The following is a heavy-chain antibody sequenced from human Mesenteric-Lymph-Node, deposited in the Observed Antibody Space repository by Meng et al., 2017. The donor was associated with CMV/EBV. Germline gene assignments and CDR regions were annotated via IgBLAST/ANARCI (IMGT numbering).Heavy chain of an antibody. CDR3: ARRGYGSGSPSFDY. Sequence: GESLKISCQVSGYSFTDYWIGWVRQMPGKGLEWMGIIYPADSDTRNSPSLQGQVTISADKSITTAYLQWSSLKASDTAMYYCARRGYGSGSPSFDYWGQGTLVTVSS. J-gene: IGHJ4*02. CDR1: GYSFTDYW. CDR2: IYPADSDT. D-gene: IGHD3-10*01. V-gene: IGHV5-51*01.